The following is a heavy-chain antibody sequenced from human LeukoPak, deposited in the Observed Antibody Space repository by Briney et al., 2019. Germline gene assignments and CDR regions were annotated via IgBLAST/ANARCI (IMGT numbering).Heavy chain of an antibody. V-gene: IGHV3-66*01. D-gene: IGHD3-10*01. CDR2: IYSGGST. J-gene: IGHJ4*02. Sequence: PGGSLRLSCAASGFTVSSNYMSWVRQAPGKGLEWVSVIYSGGSTYYADSVKGRFTISRDNSKNTLYLQMNGLRAEDTAVYYCARALKVSYGSGSFPFDYWGQGTLVTVSS. CDR1: GFTVSSNY. CDR3: ARALKVSYGSGSFPFDY.